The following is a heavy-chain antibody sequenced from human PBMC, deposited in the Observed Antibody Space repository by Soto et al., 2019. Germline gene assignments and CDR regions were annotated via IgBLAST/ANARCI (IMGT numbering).Heavy chain of an antibody. CDR2: ISYTGSA. CDR3: ARVNYGDYYYGMDV. Sequence: ETLSLTCTVSGGSINYSYWTWIRQPPGKGLEWIGYISYTGSANYNASLKSRLTISVDTSKNQFSLKLSSVTAADTALYYCARVNYGDYYYGMDVWGQGTTVTVS. J-gene: IGHJ6*02. D-gene: IGHD4-17*01. CDR1: GGSINYSY. V-gene: IGHV4-59*01.